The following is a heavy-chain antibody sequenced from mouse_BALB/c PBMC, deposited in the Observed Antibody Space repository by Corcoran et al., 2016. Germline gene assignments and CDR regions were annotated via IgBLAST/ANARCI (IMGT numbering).Heavy chain of an antibody. CDR3: AGGDCYFDV. Sequence: EVQLQQSGTELVKPGASVKMSCKASGYTFSRYVMHWVKQKPGQGLGWIGYINPYNDGTKYNEKFKGKATLTSDQSSSTAYMELSSLTSEDSAVYYGAGGDCYFDVWGAGTTVTVSS. J-gene: IGHJ1*01. V-gene: IGHV1S136*01. CDR2: INPYNDGT. CDR1: GYTFSRYV.